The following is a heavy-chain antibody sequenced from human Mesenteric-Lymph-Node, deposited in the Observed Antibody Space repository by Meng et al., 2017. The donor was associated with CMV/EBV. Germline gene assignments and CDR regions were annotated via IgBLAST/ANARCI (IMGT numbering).Heavy chain of an antibody. CDR2: IYHSETT. Sequence: SGASITNRHCWSCVRQSPENGLEWIGEIYHSETTNYNPSLEARVTMSLDPSKNQFSLKLTSVTAADTAAYYCASLGYCSGSDCYRVSWGQGTLVTVSS. CDR1: GASITNRHC. V-gene: IGHV4-4*02. CDR3: ASLGYCSGSDCYRVS. J-gene: IGHJ5*02. D-gene: IGHD2-15*01.